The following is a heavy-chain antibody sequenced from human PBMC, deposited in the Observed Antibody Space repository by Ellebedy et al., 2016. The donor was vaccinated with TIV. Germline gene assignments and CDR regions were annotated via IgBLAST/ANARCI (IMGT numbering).Heavy chain of an antibody. V-gene: IGHV1-3*01. CDR1: GYTFRSYV. CDR2: INAGNGDT. Sequence: AASVKVSCKASGYTFRSYVVHWVRQAPGQRLEWMGWINAGNGDTKYSQKFQGRVTINRDTSATTTYMELSSLRSEDTAVYYCARDGYYHDSGTYYNVWGQGTLVTVSS. J-gene: IGHJ4*02. D-gene: IGHD3-10*01. CDR3: ARDGYYHDSGTYYNV.